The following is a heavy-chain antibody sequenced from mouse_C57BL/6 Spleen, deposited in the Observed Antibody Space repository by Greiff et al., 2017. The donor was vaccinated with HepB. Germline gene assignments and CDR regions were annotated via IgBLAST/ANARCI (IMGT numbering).Heavy chain of an antibody. J-gene: IGHJ2*01. D-gene: IGHD2-1*01. V-gene: IGHV5-9*01. CDR1: GFTFSSYT. Sequence: DVKLVESGGGLVKPGGSLKLSCAASGFTFSSYTMSWVRQTPEKRLEWVATISGGGGNTYYPDSVKGRFTISRDNSKNTLYLQMSSLRSEDTALDYCARHGDGGNYRYFDYWGQGTTLTVSS. CDR3: ARHGDGGNYRYFDY. CDR2: ISGGGGNT.